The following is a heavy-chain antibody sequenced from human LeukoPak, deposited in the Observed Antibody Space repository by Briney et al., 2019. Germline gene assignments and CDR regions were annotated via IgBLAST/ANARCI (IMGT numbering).Heavy chain of an antibody. Sequence: GGSLRLSCAASGFTFSSYAMSWVRQAPGKGLEWVSAISGSGGSTYYADSVKGRFTISRDNSKNTLYLQMNSLRAEDTAVYYCAKGPGNYDILTGYLFDYWGQGTLDTVSS. J-gene: IGHJ4*02. D-gene: IGHD3-9*01. CDR2: ISGSGGST. CDR1: GFTFSSYA. V-gene: IGHV3-23*01. CDR3: AKGPGNYDILTGYLFDY.